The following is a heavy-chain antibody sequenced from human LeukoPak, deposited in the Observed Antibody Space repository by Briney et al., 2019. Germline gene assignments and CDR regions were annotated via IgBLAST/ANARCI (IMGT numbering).Heavy chain of an antibody. CDR1: GFTFRSYW. Sequence: SGGSLRLSCAASGFTFRSYWMTWVRQAPGKGLEWVANINQDGTEKYYMDSVKDRFTISRDNAKKSLFLQMNSLTAEDTALYYCVRSLERFGTRDYWGQGTLVTVSS. V-gene: IGHV3-7*01. D-gene: IGHD3-10*01. J-gene: IGHJ4*02. CDR2: INQDGTEK. CDR3: VRSLERFGTRDY.